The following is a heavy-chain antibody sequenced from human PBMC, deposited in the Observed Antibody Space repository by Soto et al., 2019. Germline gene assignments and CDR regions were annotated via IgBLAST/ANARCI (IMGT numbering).Heavy chain of an antibody. D-gene: IGHD3-10*01. CDR2: INDSGNI. Sequence: QVQLQQWGAGLLKPSETLSLTCAVYGGSFSGYQWSWIRQTPGKGLEWIGEINDSGNINYNPSLKSRVTILLDTPKKQISLKLSSVTAADSAVYYCARGVILWFGELSRRGGYHYYMDVWGNGTTVTVSS. J-gene: IGHJ6*03. CDR3: ARGVILWFGELSRRGGYHYYMDV. V-gene: IGHV4-34*01. CDR1: GGSFSGYQ.